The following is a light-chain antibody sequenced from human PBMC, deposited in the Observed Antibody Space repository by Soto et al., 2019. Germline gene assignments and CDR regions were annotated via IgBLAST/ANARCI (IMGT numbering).Light chain of an antibody. CDR1: QSVSSSY. CDR2: GAS. CDR3: QQYGSSPPWT. V-gene: IGKV3-20*01. J-gene: IGKJ1*01. Sequence: IVLTQSPGTLSLSPGERATLSCRASQSVSSSYLAWYQQKPGQAPRLLIYGASSRATGIPDRFSGSGSGTDFTLTISRLEPDDFAVYYCQQYGSSPPWTFGQGTKVEIK.